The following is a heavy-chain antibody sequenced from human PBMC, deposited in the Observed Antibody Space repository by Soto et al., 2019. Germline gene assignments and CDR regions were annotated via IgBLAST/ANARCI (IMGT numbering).Heavy chain of an antibody. CDR3: AKDLLLFGVVSSPFYGMDV. D-gene: IGHD3-3*01. V-gene: IGHV3-9*01. CDR1: GFTFDDYA. CDR2: ISWNSGSI. Sequence: GGSLRLSCAASGFTFDDYAMHWVRQAPGKGLEWVSGISWNSGSIGYADSVKGRFTISRDNAKNSLYLQMNSLRAEDTALYYCAKDLLLFGVVSSPFYGMDVWSQGTTVTVSS. J-gene: IGHJ6*02.